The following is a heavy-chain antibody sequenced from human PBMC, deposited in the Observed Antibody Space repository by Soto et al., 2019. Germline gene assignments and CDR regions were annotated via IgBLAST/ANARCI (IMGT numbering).Heavy chain of an antibody. V-gene: IGHV3-33*01. J-gene: IGHJ4*02. CDR2: IWYDGSNK. CDR1: GFTFSSYG. Sequence: GGSLRLSCAASGFTFSSYGMHWVRQAPGKGLEWVAVIWYDGSNKYYADSVKGRFTISRDNSKNTLYLQMNSLRAEDTAVYYCARAYGPYSSPTFDYWGQGTLVTVSS. CDR3: ARAYGPYSSPTFDY. D-gene: IGHD6-13*01.